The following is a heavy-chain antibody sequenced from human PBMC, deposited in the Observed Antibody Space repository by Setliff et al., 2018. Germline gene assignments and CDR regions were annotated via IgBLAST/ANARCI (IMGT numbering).Heavy chain of an antibody. Sequence: GGSLRLSCAASGFTFSSFWMYWVRQVPGKGPVWVSRINIDGSSSNYADSVKGRFTVSRDNAKNTLYLQMNSLRAEDTAVYYCARRPSGGWFLNWFDPWGQGTLVTVSS. CDR2: INIDGSSS. V-gene: IGHV3-74*01. J-gene: IGHJ5*02. CDR3: ARRPSGGWFLNWFDP. D-gene: IGHD6-19*01. CDR1: GFTFSSFW.